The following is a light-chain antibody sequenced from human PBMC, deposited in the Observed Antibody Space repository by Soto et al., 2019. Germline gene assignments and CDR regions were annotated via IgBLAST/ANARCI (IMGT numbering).Light chain of an antibody. CDR3: QQCGSSPWT. CDR1: QSISHY. CDR2: GAA. Sequence: EIVLTQSPGTLSLSPGERATLSCRANQSISHYLAWYQQKPGQSPRLLIYGAASRAIGIPDRFNGSGSETTFTLTISRLQPEDFALYYCQQCGSSPWTFGQGTKVDIK. V-gene: IGKV3-20*01. J-gene: IGKJ1*01.